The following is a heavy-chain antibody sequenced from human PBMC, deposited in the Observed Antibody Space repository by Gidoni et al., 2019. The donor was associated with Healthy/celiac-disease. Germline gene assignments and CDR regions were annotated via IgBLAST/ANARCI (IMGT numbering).Heavy chain of an antibody. D-gene: IGHD6-19*01. CDR1: GGAISSYY. V-gene: IGHV4-59*01. CDR2: IYYSGST. Sequence: QVQLQESGPGLVKPSETLSLTCTVPGGAISSYYWSWIRQPPGKGLEWIGYIYYSGSTNYNPSLKSRVTISVDTSKNQFSLKLSSVTAADTAVYYCARAPGHSSGWYRVLHWYFDLWGRGTLVTVSS. J-gene: IGHJ2*01. CDR3: ARAPGHSSGWYRVLHWYFDL.